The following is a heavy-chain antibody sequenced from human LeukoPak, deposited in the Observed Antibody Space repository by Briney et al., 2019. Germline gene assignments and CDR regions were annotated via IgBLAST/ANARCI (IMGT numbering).Heavy chain of an antibody. CDR3: ARGARTPSGYGSRTAGRANWFDP. V-gene: IGHV4-34*01. CDR2: INHSGST. Sequence: SETLSLTCAVYGGSFSGYYWSWIRQPPGKGLEWIGEINHSGSTNYNPSLKSRVTISVDTSKNQFSLKLSSVTAADTAVYYCARGARTPSGYGSRTAGRANWFDPWGQGTLVTVSS. CDR1: GGSFSGYY. D-gene: IGHD5-12*01. J-gene: IGHJ5*02.